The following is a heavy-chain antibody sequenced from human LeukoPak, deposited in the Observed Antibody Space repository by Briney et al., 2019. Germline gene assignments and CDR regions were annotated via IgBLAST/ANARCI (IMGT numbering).Heavy chain of an antibody. V-gene: IGHV3-30*18. CDR2: ISYDGSNK. Sequence: GRSLRLSCAASGFTFSSYGMHWVRQAPGKGLEWEAVISYDGSNKYYADSVKGRFTISRDNSKNTLYLQMNSLRAEDTAVYYCAKDWLTFDYWGQGTLVTVSS. J-gene: IGHJ4*02. CDR1: GFTFSSYG. CDR3: AKDWLTFDY. D-gene: IGHD4/OR15-4a*01.